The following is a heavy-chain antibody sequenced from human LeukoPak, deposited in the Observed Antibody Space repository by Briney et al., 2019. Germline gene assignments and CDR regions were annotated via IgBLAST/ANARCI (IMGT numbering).Heavy chain of an antibody. D-gene: IGHD6-13*01. CDR3: ARGSGRQQLWFDP. CDR2: INPNSGGT. V-gene: IGHV1-2*02. CDR1: GYTFTGQY. J-gene: IGHJ5*02. Sequence: GASVKVSCKASGYTFTGQYMHWVRQAPGRGVEWMGWINPNSGGTNYAQKFQGRVTMARDTSISTAYMELSSLRSDDTAVYYCARGSGRQQLWFDPWGQGTLVTVSS.